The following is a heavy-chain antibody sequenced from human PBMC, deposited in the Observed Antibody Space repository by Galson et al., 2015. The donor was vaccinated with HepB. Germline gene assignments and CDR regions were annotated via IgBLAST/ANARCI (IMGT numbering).Heavy chain of an antibody. CDR2: INRNGATT. V-gene: IGHV3-43*01. CDR1: GFSFDDYS. Sequence: SLRLSCAASGFSFDDYSMHWGRQAPGKGLEWVSLINRNGATTYYADSVKGRFTISRDNSKDSLYLQMYGLTTEDTALYFCIKEKWGSQFVLGSWGQGTLVTVST. J-gene: IGHJ5*02. CDR3: IKEKWGSQFVLGS. D-gene: IGHD3-16*01.